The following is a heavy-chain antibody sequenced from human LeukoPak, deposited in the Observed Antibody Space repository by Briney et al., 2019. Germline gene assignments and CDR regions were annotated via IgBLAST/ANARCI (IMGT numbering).Heavy chain of an antibody. Sequence: GASVKVSCRASGYSFTKYGISWVRQAPGQGLEWMGWISTYNGNTNYAQKLQGRVTMTTDTSTSTAYMELRSLRSDDTAVYYCARGREWFGEGTYYYYMDVWGKGTTVTVSS. CDR1: GYSFTKYG. CDR2: ISTYNGNT. J-gene: IGHJ6*03. CDR3: ARGREWFGEGTYYYYMDV. D-gene: IGHD3-10*01. V-gene: IGHV1-18*01.